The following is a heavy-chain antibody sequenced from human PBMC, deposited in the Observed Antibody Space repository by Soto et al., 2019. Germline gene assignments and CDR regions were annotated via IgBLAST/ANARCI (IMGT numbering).Heavy chain of an antibody. D-gene: IGHD2-15*01. CDR3: ARGRGYCSGGSCWYNWFDP. V-gene: IGHV4-34*01. CDR1: GGSFSGDY. J-gene: IGHJ5*02. Sequence: SETLSLTCAVYGGSFSGDYWSWIRQPPGKVLEWIGEINHSGSTNYNPSLKSRVTISVDTSKNQFSLKLSSVTAADTAVYYCARGRGYCSGGSCWYNWFDPWGQGTLVT. CDR2: INHSGST.